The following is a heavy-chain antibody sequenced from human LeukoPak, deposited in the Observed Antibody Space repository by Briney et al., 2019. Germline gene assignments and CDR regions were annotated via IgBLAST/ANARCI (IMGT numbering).Heavy chain of an antibody. CDR1: GFTFSSYW. Sequence: PGGSLRLSCAASGFTFSSYWMHWVRQAPGQGLEWVAVILYDGRSKYYADSVKGRFTISRDNSKNTLYLQMDSLRVEDTAVYYCARPYYYDGNGPIEWGQGTLVTVSS. J-gene: IGHJ4*02. CDR2: ILYDGRSK. D-gene: IGHD3-22*01. CDR3: ARPYYYDGNGPIE. V-gene: IGHV3-30*03.